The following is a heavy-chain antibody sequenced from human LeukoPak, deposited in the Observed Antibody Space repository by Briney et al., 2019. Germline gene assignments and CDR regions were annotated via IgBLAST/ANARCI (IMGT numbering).Heavy chain of an antibody. D-gene: IGHD3-22*01. CDR2: IYPGDSDT. CDR1: GYSFTSYW. Sequence: GESLKISCKGSGYSFTSYWIGWVRQMPGKGLEWMGIIYPGDSDTRYSPSFQGQVTISADKSISTAYLQWSSLKASDTAMYYCARHRRYYYDSSGYFHDAFDIWGQGTMVTVSS. CDR3: ARHRRYYYDSSGYFHDAFDI. V-gene: IGHV5-51*01. J-gene: IGHJ3*02.